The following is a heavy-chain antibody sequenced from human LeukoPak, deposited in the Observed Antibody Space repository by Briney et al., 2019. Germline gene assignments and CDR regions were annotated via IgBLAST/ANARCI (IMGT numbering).Heavy chain of an antibody. CDR1: GGSISSYY. Sequence: SETLSLTCTVSGGSISSYYWSWIRQPAGKGLEWIGRIYTSGSTYYNPSLKSRVTISVDTSKNQFSLKLSSVTAADTAVYYCARIGLYGLEWLSIGHYYGMDVWGQGTTVTVSS. CDR2: IYTSGST. V-gene: IGHV4-4*07. D-gene: IGHD3-3*01. J-gene: IGHJ6*02. CDR3: ARIGLYGLEWLSIGHYYGMDV.